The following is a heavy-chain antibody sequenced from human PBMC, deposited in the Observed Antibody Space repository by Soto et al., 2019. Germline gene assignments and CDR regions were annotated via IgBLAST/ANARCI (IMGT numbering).Heavy chain of an antibody. V-gene: IGHV4-34*01. CDR3: ARQRGGSWSGYSDF. J-gene: IGHJ4*02. CDR2: ISHTGAT. D-gene: IGHD3-3*01. CDR1: GGSFSGYF. Sequence: SETLSLTCDVYGGSFSGYFWGWIRQSPEKGLEWIGEISHTGATNYNASFKSRVIISLDSSKNQFSLRLNSVTAADTAVYYCARQRGGSWSGYSDFWGQGTLVTVSS.